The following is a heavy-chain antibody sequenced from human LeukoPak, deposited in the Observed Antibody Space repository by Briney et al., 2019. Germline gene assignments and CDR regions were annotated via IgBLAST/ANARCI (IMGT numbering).Heavy chain of an antibody. V-gene: IGHV4-34*01. CDR1: GGSFSGYY. CDR3: ARGQTTVVVPAASNWFDP. Sequence: SETLSLTCAVYGGSFSGYYWSWIRQPPGKGLEWIGEINHSGSTNYNPSLKSRVTISVDTSKNQFSLKLSSVTAADTAVYYCARGQTTVVVPAASNWFDPWGQGTLVTVSS. J-gene: IGHJ5*02. CDR2: INHSGST. D-gene: IGHD2-2*01.